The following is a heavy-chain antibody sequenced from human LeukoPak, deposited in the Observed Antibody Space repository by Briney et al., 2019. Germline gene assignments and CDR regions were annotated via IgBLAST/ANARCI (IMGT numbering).Heavy chain of an antibody. D-gene: IGHD2-15*01. CDR1: GGSISSSSYY. J-gene: IGHJ4*02. CDR2: IYYSGYT. Sequence: SETLSLTCTVSGGSISSSSYYWGWIRQSPGKGLEWIGSIYYSGYTYYNPSLKSRVTISVDTSENEFSLKLSSVTAADTAVYYCARGDLGYCSGGSCYWHNWGQGTLVTVSS. V-gene: IGHV4-39*07. CDR3: ARGDLGYCSGGSCYWHN.